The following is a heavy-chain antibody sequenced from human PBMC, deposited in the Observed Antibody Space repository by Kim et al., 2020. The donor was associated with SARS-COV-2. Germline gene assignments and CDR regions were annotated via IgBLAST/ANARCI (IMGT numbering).Heavy chain of an antibody. CDR2: MFYSGNT. V-gene: IGHV4-39*01. CDR3: ARHLRRTWLWFGEPHN. D-gene: IGHD3-10*01. J-gene: IGHJ4*02. CDR1: GGSISSNSYF. Sequence: SETLSLTCNVSGGSISSNSYFWGWIRQPPGKGLEWIGSMFYSGNTYYNSSLKSRVTMSVDTSKNQFSLTLSSVTAADTAVYYCARHLRRTWLWFGEPHNWGQGTLVTVSS.